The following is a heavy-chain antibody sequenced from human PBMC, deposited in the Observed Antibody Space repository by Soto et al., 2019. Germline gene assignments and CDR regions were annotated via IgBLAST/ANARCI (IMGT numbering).Heavy chain of an antibody. J-gene: IGHJ4*02. CDR1: GFSFSYYT. Sequence: EVQLVESGGGLVKPGGSLRLSCAASGFSFSYYTMKWVRQAPGKGLEWVSSISSTSSHKYYADSVKGRFTISRDNANNSLYLQMNSLRAEDTAVYYCARAQEYCSGGACYPFFDYWGQGTLVTVSS. CDR3: ARAQEYCSGGACYPFFDY. CDR2: ISSTSSHK. D-gene: IGHD2-15*01. V-gene: IGHV3-21*01.